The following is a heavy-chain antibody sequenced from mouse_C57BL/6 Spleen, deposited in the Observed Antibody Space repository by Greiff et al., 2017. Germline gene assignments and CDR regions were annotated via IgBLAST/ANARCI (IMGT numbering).Heavy chain of an antibody. CDR1: GYTFTDYN. CDR3: ARNHYSNYDYAMDY. J-gene: IGHJ4*01. Sequence: EVQLQQSGPELVKPGASVKIPCKASGYTFTDYNMDWVKQSHGKILEWIGDINPNNCGTIYNQKFKGKATLTVDKSSSTAYMELRSLTSEDTAVYYCARNHYSNYDYAMDYWGQGTSVTVSS. V-gene: IGHV1-18*01. D-gene: IGHD2-5*01. CDR2: INPNNCGT.